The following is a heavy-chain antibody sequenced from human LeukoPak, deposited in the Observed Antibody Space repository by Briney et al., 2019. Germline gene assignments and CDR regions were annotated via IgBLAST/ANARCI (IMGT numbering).Heavy chain of an antibody. Sequence: ASVKVSCKASGYTFTGYYMHWVRQAPGQGLEWMGWINPNSGGTNYAQKFQGWVTMTRDTSISTAYMELSRLRSDDTAVYYCARRSITRDYYGMDVWGQGTTVTVSS. J-gene: IGHJ6*02. CDR1: GYTFTGYY. D-gene: IGHD1-14*01. CDR2: INPNSGGT. CDR3: ARRSITRDYYGMDV. V-gene: IGHV1-2*04.